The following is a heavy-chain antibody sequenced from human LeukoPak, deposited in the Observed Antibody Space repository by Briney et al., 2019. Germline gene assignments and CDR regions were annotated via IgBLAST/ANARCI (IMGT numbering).Heavy chain of an antibody. J-gene: IGHJ4*02. D-gene: IGHD5-24*01. Sequence: SETLSLTCTVSGGSINNYYWTWIRQPPGKGLEWIGYIYYSGSTNYNPSLKSRVTISLDPSKTQFSLKLNSVTAADTAVYFCARGEMATIFLWGQGTLVTVSS. CDR3: ARGEMATIFL. CDR1: GGSINNYY. V-gene: IGHV4-59*01. CDR2: IYYSGST.